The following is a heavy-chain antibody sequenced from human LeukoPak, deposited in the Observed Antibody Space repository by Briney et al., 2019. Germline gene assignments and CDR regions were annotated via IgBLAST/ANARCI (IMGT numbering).Heavy chain of an antibody. CDR2: IYPGDSDT. V-gene: IGHV5-51*01. D-gene: IGHD6-13*01. CDR1: GYSFTSYW. CDR3: ASLNIAAAGIGWLDP. Sequence: GESLKISCKGSGYSFTSYWIGWVRQMPGKGLEWMGIIYPGDSDTRYSPSFQGQVTISADKSISTAYLQWSSLKASDTAMYYCASLNIAAAGIGWLDPWGQGTLVTVSS. J-gene: IGHJ5*02.